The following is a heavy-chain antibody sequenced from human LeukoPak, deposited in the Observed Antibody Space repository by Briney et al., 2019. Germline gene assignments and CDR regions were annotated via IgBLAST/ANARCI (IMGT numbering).Heavy chain of an antibody. Sequence: GGSLRLSCAASGFTFSSYSMNWVRQAPGKGLEWVSYISSSRNYIFYADSVKGRFTISRDNAKNSLYLQMNSLRAEDTAVYYCARDPYYYDSSGYYGEGFDYWGQGTWSPSPQ. J-gene: IGHJ4*02. CDR3: ARDPYYYDSSGYYGEGFDY. D-gene: IGHD3-22*01. V-gene: IGHV3-21*01. CDR1: GFTFSSYS. CDR2: ISSSRNYI.